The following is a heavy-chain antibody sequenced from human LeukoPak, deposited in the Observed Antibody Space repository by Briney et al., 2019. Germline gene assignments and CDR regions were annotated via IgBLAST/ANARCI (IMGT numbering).Heavy chain of an antibody. J-gene: IGHJ3*02. CDR3: ARDHYYGSGSYYNRDAFDI. CDR1: GFTFSSYA. D-gene: IGHD3-10*01. Sequence: PGGSLRLSCAASGFTFSSYAMSWVRQAPGKGLEWVSVIYSGGSTYYADSVKGRFTISRDNSKNTLYLQMNSLRAEDTAVYYCARDHYYGSGSYYNRDAFDIWGQGTMVTVSS. CDR2: IYSGGST. V-gene: IGHV3-53*01.